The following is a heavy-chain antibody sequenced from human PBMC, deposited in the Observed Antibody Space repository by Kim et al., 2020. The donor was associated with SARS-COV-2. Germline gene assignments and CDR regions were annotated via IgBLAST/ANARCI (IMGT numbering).Heavy chain of an antibody. CDR1: GFTFSNYA. D-gene: IGHD3-10*01. CDR2: ISSSGDNT. Sequence: GGSLRLSCAGSGFTFSNYATHCVRQAPGKGLQWLSAISSSGDNTYYADSVKGRFTISRDNSKNTMYLHMDSLTADDTAVYHCARDRDLTGSLDYWGRGTLVTVSS. CDR3: ARDRDLTGSLDY. V-gene: IGHV3-23*01. J-gene: IGHJ4*02.